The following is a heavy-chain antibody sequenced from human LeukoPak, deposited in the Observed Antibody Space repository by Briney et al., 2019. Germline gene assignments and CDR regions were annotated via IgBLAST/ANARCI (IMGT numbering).Heavy chain of an antibody. Sequence: SETLSLTCTVSGGSISSGSYYWSWIRQPAGKGLEWIGRTYTSGSTNYNPSLKSRVTISVDTSKNQFSLKLSSVTAADTAVYYCARGRAHDSSGIPLDYWGQGTLVTVSS. V-gene: IGHV4-61*02. CDR2: TYTSGST. CDR3: ARGRAHDSSGIPLDY. CDR1: GGSISSGSYY. J-gene: IGHJ4*02. D-gene: IGHD3-22*01.